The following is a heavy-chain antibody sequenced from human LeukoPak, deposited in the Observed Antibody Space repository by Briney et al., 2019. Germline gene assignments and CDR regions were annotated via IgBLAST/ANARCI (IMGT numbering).Heavy chain of an antibody. J-gene: IGHJ4*02. D-gene: IGHD6-19*01. CDR2: INHSGST. Sequence: SETLSLTCAVSGGSISSSSSYWGWIRQPPGKGLEWIGEINHSGSTNYNPSLKSRVTISVDTSKNQFSLKLSSVTAADTAVYYCARIGRYSSGWYNSYYFDYWGQGTLVTVSS. V-gene: IGHV4-39*07. CDR3: ARIGRYSSGWYNSYYFDY. CDR1: GGSISSSSSY.